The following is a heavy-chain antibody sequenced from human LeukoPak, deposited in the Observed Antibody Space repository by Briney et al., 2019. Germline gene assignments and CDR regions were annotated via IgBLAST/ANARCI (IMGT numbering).Heavy chain of an antibody. CDR3: ARVPLRFLEPFDY. D-gene: IGHD3-3*01. V-gene: IGHV4-34*01. CDR1: GGSFIGYY. Sequence: PSETLSLTCAVYGGSFIGYYRSWIRQPPGKGLEWIGEINHSGGANYNPSLKSRVTISADTSKSQFSLKLGSVTAADTAVYYWARVPLRFLEPFDYWGQGTLVTVSS. J-gene: IGHJ4*02. CDR2: INHSGGA.